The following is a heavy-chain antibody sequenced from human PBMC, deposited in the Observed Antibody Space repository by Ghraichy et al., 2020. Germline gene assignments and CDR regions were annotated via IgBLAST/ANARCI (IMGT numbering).Heavy chain of an antibody. Sequence: GGSLRLSCAASGFTFSSYAMSWVRQAPGKGLEWVSAISGSGGSTYYADSVKGRFTISRDNSKNTLYLQMNSLRAEDTAVYYCAKDSRPFIAAAGTDNWFDPWGQGTLVTVSS. D-gene: IGHD6-13*01. CDR3: AKDSRPFIAAAGTDNWFDP. CDR1: GFTFSSYA. J-gene: IGHJ5*02. CDR2: ISGSGGST. V-gene: IGHV3-23*01.